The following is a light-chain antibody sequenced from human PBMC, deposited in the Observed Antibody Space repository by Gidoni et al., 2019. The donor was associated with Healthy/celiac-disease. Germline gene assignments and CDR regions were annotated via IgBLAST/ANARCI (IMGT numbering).Light chain of an antibody. V-gene: IGKV1-33*01. CDR2: DAS. CDR3: QQYDNLPPYS. Sequence: DIQMTQSPSSLSASVGDRVTITCQASQDISNYLNWYQQKPGKAPKLLIYDASKLETGVPSRFSGGGSGTDFTFTISSLQPEDIATYYCQQYDNLPPYSFGQGTKLEIK. CDR1: QDISNY. J-gene: IGKJ2*03.